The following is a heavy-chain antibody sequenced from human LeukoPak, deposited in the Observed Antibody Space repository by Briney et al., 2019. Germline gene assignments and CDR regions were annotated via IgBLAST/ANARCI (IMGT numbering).Heavy chain of an antibody. J-gene: IGHJ4*02. Sequence: PSQTLSLTCAISGDSVSSNSAAWNWIRQSPSRGLAWLGRTYYRSKWYNDYAVSVIRRITINPGPSKNQFSVPLNSVTPEDTAVYYCARVSFVGYSYDPYYFDYWGQGTLATVSS. CDR3: ARVSFVGYSYDPYYFDY. CDR2: TYYRSKWYN. V-gene: IGHV6-1*01. D-gene: IGHD5-18*01. CDR1: GDSVSSNSAA.